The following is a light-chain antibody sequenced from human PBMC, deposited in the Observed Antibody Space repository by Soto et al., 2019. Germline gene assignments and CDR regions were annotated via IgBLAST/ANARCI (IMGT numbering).Light chain of an antibody. CDR2: GAS. J-gene: IGKJ5*01. CDR1: QSVSSNN. Sequence: EIVLTQSPDTLSLSPGERATLSCRASQSVSSNNLAWYHQKPGQTPRLLIYGASSRATGIPDRFSGSGSGTDFTLTISRLEPEDFAVYYCQQYDNSITFGQGTRLEIE. V-gene: IGKV3-20*01. CDR3: QQYDNSIT.